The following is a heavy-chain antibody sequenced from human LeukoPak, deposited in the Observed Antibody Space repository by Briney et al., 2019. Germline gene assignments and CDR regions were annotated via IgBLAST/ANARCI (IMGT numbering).Heavy chain of an antibody. CDR1: GGSIGSSSYY. CDR2: IYYSGNT. V-gene: IGHV4-39*07. D-gene: IGHD3-10*01. J-gene: IGHJ4*02. Sequence: SETLSLTCTVSGGSIGSSSYYWGWIRQPPGKGLEWIGSIYYSGNTYYNPSLKSRVTISVDTSKNQFSLKLSSVTAADTAVYYCARGPNYYGSGSYFPFDYWGQGTLVTVSS. CDR3: ARGPNYYGSGSYFPFDY.